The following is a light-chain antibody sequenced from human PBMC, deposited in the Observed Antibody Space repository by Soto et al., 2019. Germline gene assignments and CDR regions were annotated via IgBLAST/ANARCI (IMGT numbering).Light chain of an antibody. V-gene: IGKV1-27*01. CDR3: QKYNSAPHT. Sequence: DIQMTQSPSSLSASVGDRVTITCRASQGISKYLAWYQQKPGKVPKLLIYDASTLQSGVPSRFSGSGSGTDFTLTISSLPPEDVATYYCQKYNSAPHTFGQGPKLEIK. CDR1: QGISKY. CDR2: DAS. J-gene: IGKJ2*01.